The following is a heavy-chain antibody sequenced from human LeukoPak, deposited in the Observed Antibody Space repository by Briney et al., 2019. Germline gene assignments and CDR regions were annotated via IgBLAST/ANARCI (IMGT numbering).Heavy chain of an antibody. J-gene: IGHJ6*03. CDR3: AQSGAYYYYMDV. V-gene: IGHV4-59*01. CDR1: GGSISSYY. Sequence: PSETLSLTCTVSGGSISSYYWSSIRQPPGKGLEWIGYIYYSGSTNYNPSLKSRVTISVDTSKNQFSLKLSSVTAADTAVYYCAQSGAYYYYMDVWGKGTTVTVSS. CDR2: IYYSGST. D-gene: IGHD2-8*02.